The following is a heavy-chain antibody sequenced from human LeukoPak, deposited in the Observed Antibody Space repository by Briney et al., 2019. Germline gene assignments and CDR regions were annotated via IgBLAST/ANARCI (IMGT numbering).Heavy chain of an antibody. CDR3: AKDGSYYGDYEYFDY. CDR2: TSSSDAGT. Sequence: PGGSLRLSCAASGFTLSTYAMSWVRQTPGKGLEWVAATSSSDAGTYYADSVKGRFTISRDNSKNTLYLQMNSLRAEDTAVYYCAKDGSYYGDYEYFDYWGQGTLVTVSS. D-gene: IGHD4-17*01. J-gene: IGHJ4*02. CDR1: GFTLSTYA. V-gene: IGHV3-23*01.